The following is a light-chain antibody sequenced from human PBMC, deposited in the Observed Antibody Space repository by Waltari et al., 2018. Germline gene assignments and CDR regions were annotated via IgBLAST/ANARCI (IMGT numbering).Light chain of an antibody. CDR2: DVS. J-gene: IGKJ4*01. V-gene: IGKV3-11*01. CDR1: QSVTTE. Sequence: EIVLTQSPATLSLSPGDRAALSCRASQSVTTELAGYQQNPGQAPRLLIYDVSNRATGVPARFSGSGSGTDFTLTISSLDPEDFAVYYCQQRDSWPRTFGGGTKVEFK. CDR3: QQRDSWPRT.